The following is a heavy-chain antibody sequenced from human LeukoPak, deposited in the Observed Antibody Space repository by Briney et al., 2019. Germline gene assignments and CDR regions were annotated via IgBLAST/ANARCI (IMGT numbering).Heavy chain of an antibody. Sequence: SETLSLTCTVSGGSISSYYWSWIRQPPGKGLEWIGYIYYSGSTNYNPSLKSRVTISVDTSKNQFSLKLSSVTAADTAVYYCARRPGVRDGSYYYDSSGYPYYFDYWGQGTLVTVSS. CDR1: GGSISSYY. CDR2: IYYSGST. D-gene: IGHD3-22*01. CDR3: ARRPGVRDGSYYYDSSGYPYYFDY. J-gene: IGHJ4*02. V-gene: IGHV4-59*12.